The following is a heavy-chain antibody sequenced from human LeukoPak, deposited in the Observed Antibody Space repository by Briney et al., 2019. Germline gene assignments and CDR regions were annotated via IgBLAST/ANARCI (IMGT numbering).Heavy chain of an antibody. CDR1: GFTFSTYG. D-gene: IGHD3-10*01. Sequence: GGSLRLSCAASGFTFSTYGMHWVRQAPGKGLEWVAVISYDGSNKYYADSVKGRFTISRDNSKNTLYLQMNSLRAEGTAVYYCALCDGSGPSSVPYGMDVWGQGTTVTVTS. CDR3: ALCDGSGPSSVPYGMDV. J-gene: IGHJ6*02. CDR2: ISYDGSNK. V-gene: IGHV3-30*03.